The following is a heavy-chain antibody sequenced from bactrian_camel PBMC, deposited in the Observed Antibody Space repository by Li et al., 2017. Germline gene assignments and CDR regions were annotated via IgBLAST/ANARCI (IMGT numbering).Heavy chain of an antibody. CDR2: MAIHRGRS. Sequence: QVQLVESGGGSVQAGGSLRLSCQVSGYLYGGNCLGWFRQAPGKEREGVAAMAIHRGRSYYADSVKGRFTISQDTANNTVYLQMDNLEPKDTAMYYCAADPPRAGDVRRRRDAWCTPRGDFAFWGQGTQVTVS. CDR1: GYLYGGNC. V-gene: IGHV3-3*01. CDR3: AADPPRAGDVRRRRDAWCTPRGDFAF. D-gene: IGHD1*01. J-gene: IGHJ6*01.